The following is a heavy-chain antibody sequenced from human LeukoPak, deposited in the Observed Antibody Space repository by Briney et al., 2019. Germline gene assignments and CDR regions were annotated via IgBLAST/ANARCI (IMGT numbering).Heavy chain of an antibody. CDR2: ISSSSSYI. V-gene: IGHV3-21*04. CDR1: GFTFSSYS. Sequence: GGSLRLSCAASGFTFSSYSMNWVRQAPGKGLEWVSSISSSSSYIYYADSVKGRFTISRDNAKNSLYLQMNSLRAEDTAVYYCAKSYGSGSYNGMDVWGQGTTVTVSS. J-gene: IGHJ6*02. CDR3: AKSYGSGSYNGMDV. D-gene: IGHD3-10*01.